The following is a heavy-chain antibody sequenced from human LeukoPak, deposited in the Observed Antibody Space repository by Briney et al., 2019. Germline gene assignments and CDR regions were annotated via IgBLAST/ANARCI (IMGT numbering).Heavy chain of an antibody. CDR2: ISAYNGNT. V-gene: IGHV1-18*01. Sequence: ASVKVSCKASGYTFTSYGISWVRQAPGQGLEWMGWISAYNGNTNYAQKLQGRVTMTRNTSISTAYMELSSLRSEDTAVYYCARVALGYSSSWYPYYFDYWGQGTLVTVSS. CDR1: GYTFTSYG. CDR3: ARVALGYSSSWYPYYFDY. D-gene: IGHD6-13*01. J-gene: IGHJ4*02.